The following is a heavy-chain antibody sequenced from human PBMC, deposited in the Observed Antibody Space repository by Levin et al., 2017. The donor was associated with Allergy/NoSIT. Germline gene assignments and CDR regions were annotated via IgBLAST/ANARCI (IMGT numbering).Heavy chain of an antibody. CDR3: ARHVHDDHGDPNWFDP. V-gene: IGHV4-39*01. CDR1: GFTFTSYW. J-gene: IGHJ5*02. D-gene: IGHD4-17*01. Sequence: GSLRLSCAASGFTFTSYWMNWVRQPPEKGLEWIGSIYYTGSTYYNPSLRSRVTIYVDTSKNQFSLKLTSVAAADTAMYYCARHVHDDHGDPNWFDPWGQGTAVTVSS. CDR2: IYYTGST.